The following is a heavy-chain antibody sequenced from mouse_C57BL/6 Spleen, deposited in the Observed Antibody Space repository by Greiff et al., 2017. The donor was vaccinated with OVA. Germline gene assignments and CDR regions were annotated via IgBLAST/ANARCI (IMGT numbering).Heavy chain of an antibody. J-gene: IGHJ1*03. V-gene: IGHV1-50*01. CDR3: ARGDYGSSYGYFDV. D-gene: IGHD1-1*01. CDR1: GYTFTSYW. Sequence: QVQLQQSGAELVKPGASVKLSCKASGYTFTSYWMQWVKQRPGQGLEWIGEIDPSDGYNNYNQKFKGKATLTVDTSSSTAYMQLSSLTSEYSAVYDCARGDYGSSYGYFDVWGTGTTVTVSS. CDR2: IDPSDGYN.